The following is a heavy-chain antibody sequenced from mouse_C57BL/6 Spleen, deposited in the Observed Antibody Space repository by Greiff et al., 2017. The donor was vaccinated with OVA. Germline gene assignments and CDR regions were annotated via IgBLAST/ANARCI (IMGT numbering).Heavy chain of an antibody. CDR2: ISDGGSYT. Sequence: EVKLVESGGGLVKPGGSLKLSCAASGFTFSSYAMSWVRQTPEKRLEWVATISDGGSYTYYPDNVKGRFTISRDNAKNNLYLQMSHLKSEDTAMYYCARDYDYATYYFDYWGQGTTLTGSS. J-gene: IGHJ2*01. D-gene: IGHD2-4*01. V-gene: IGHV5-4*01. CDR3: ARDYDYATYYFDY. CDR1: GFTFSSYA.